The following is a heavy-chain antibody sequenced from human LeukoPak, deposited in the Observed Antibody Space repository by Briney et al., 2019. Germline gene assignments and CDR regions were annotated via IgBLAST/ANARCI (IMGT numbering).Heavy chain of an antibody. CDR2: INPSGGST. V-gene: IGHV1-46*01. CDR1: GYTFTSYY. Sequence: ASVKVSCKASGYTFTSYYMHWVRQAPGQGLEWMGIINPSGGSTSYAQKFQGRVTMTRDTSTSTVYMELSSLRSEDTAVYYCATQQLVRFWFDPWGQGTLVTVSS. D-gene: IGHD6-13*01. CDR3: ATQQLVRFWFDP. J-gene: IGHJ5*02.